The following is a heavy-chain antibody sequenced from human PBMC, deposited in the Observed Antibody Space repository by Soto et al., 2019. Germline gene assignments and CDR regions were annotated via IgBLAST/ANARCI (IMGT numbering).Heavy chain of an antibody. J-gene: IGHJ4*02. CDR2: FYYSGTT. CDR1: GGSISSSSYY. D-gene: IGHD2-2*01. V-gene: IGHV4-39*01. Sequence: SETLSLTCTVSGGSISSSSYYWGWIRQPPGKGLEWIGSFYYSGTTYYNASLKSPVTISVDTSKNQFSLKLSSVTAADTAAYYCARHATPFQISSLGFWGQGTLVTVSS. CDR3: ARHATPFQISSLGF.